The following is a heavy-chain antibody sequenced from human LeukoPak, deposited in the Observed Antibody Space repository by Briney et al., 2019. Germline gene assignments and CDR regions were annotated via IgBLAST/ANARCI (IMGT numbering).Heavy chain of an antibody. Sequence: GGSLRLSCEASGFTFKNAWMIWVRQAPGRGPEWVGRIKSTRDGGATEYAAPVKGRFTISRDDSKNTVYLQMSSLITDDTGVYYCARGPSGYHNTGGQGTLVTVSS. CDR1: GFTFKNAW. CDR3: ARGPSGYHNT. J-gene: IGHJ4*02. V-gene: IGHV3-15*01. D-gene: IGHD5-12*01. CDR2: IKSTRDGGAT.